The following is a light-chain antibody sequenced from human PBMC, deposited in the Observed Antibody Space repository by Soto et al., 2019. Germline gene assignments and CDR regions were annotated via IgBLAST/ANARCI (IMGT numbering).Light chain of an antibody. CDR3: MQGAHWPWT. V-gene: IGKV2-30*01. CDR1: QTLVYSDGNTY. CDR2: RVS. Sequence: DVVMTQSPLSLPVTLGQPASISCTSTQTLVYSDGNTYLNWFHQRPGQSPRRLIYRVSNRDSGVPDRFSGSGSGTDFTLKISRVEAEDVGVYSCMQGAHWPWTFGQGTKV. J-gene: IGKJ1*01.